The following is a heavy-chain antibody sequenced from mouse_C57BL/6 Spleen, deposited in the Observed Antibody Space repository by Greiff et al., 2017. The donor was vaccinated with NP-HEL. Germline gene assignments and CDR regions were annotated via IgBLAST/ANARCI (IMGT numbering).Heavy chain of an antibody. V-gene: IGHV5-4*01. CDR2: ISDGGSYT. CDR3: ARAYGSSPWFAY. CDR1: GFTFSSYA. J-gene: IGHJ3*01. Sequence: EVHLVESGGGLVKPGGSLKLSCAASGFTFSSYAMSWVRQTPEKRLEWVATISDGGSYTYYPDNVKGRFTISRDNAKNNLYLQMSHLKSEDTAMYYCARAYGSSPWFAYWGQGTLVTVSA. D-gene: IGHD1-1*01.